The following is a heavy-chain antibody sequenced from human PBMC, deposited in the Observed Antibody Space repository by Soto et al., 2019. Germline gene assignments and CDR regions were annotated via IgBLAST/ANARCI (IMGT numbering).Heavy chain of an antibody. CDR2: IIPILGIA. CDR1: GGTFSSYT. D-gene: IGHD6-19*01. V-gene: IGHV1-69*02. J-gene: IGHJ4*02. Sequence: QVQLVQSGAEVKKPGSSVKVSCKASGGTFSSYTISWVRQAPGQGLEWMGRIIPILGIANYAQKFQGRVTITADKSTSTAYMELSSLRSEDTAVYYCARAPYSSGWFDYWGQGTLVTVSS. CDR3: ARAPYSSGWFDY.